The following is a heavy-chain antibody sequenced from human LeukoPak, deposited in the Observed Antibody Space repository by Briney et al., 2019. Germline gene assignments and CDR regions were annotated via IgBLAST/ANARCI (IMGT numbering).Heavy chain of an antibody. D-gene: IGHD3-22*01. J-gene: IGHJ1*01. Sequence: GGSLRLSCAASGFTFSTYWMHWVRQAPGKGLVWVSRIKSDGGTNYADSVKGRLTISRDNAKKTVSLQMNSLRPEDTGVYYCARAPSEIGGYYPEYFRHWGQGTLVTVSS. CDR1: GFTFSTYW. CDR3: ARAPSEIGGYYPEYFRH. V-gene: IGHV3-74*01. CDR2: IKSDGGT.